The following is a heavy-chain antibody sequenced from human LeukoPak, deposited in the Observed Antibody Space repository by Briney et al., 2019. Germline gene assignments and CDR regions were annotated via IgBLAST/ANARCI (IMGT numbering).Heavy chain of an antibody. V-gene: IGHV3-21*01. CDR2: ISSSSSYI. D-gene: IGHD3-22*01. CDR3: ARVANSSGYLV. J-gene: IGHJ4*02. CDR1: GFTFSSYS. Sequence: GGSLRLSCAASGFTFSSYSMNWVRQTPGKGLEWVSSISSSSSYIYYADSVKGRFTISRDNAKNSLYLQMNSLRAEDTAVYYCARVANSSGYLVWGQGTLVTVSS.